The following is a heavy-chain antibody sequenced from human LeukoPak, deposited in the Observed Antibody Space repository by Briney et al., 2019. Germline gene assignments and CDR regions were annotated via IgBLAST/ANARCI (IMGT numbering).Heavy chain of an antibody. CDR3: ARRLGAAAGRWFDP. V-gene: IGHV4-39*01. CDR1: GGSISSSSYY. D-gene: IGHD6-13*01. J-gene: IGHJ5*02. CDR2: IYYSGST. Sequence: SETLSLTCTVSGGSISSSSYYWGWPCQPPGKGLEGTRSIYYSGSTYHNPSLKRRVTISVDTSKPQFSLKLSPVPAADTAVYYCARRLGAAAGRWFDPWGQKTLVTVSS.